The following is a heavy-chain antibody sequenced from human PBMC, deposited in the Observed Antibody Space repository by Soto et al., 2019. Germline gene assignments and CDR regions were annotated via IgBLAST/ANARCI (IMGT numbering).Heavy chain of an antibody. V-gene: IGHV1-2*04. CDR1: GYTFTGYY. J-gene: IGHJ4*02. CDR3: ARSTSTIFGVVNNPFDV. CDR2: INPNSGGT. D-gene: IGHD3-3*01. Sequence: GASVKVSCKASGYTFTGYYMHWVRQAPGQGLEWMGWINPNSGGTNYAQKFQGWVTMTRDTSISTAYMELSRLRSDDTAVYYCARSTSTIFGVVNNPFDVWGQGTLVTVS.